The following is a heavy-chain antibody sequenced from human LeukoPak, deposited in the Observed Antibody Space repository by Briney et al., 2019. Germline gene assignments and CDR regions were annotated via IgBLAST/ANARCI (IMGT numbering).Heavy chain of an antibody. J-gene: IGHJ4*02. V-gene: IGHV4-4*02. CDR1: GGSISSSNW. CDR2: IYHSGST. D-gene: IGHD2-15*01. CDR3: ARTHGYCSGGSCYIPSFMLRGAYGFDY. Sequence: KPSETLSLTCAVSGGSISSSNWWSWVRQPPGKGLEWIGEIYHSGSTNYNPSLKSRVTISVDTSKNQFSLKLSSVTAADTAVYYCARTHGYCSGGSCYIPSFMLRGAYGFDYWGQGTLVTVSS.